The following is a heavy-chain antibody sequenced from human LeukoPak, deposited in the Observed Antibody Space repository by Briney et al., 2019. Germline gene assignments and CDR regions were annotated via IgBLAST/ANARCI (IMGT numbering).Heavy chain of an antibody. CDR2: INHSGST. J-gene: IGHJ4*02. CDR1: GGSISSSNW. Sequence: SGTLSLTCAVSGGSISSSNWWSWIRQPPGKGLEWIGEINHSGSTNYNPSLKSRVTISVDTSKNQFSLKLSSVTAADTAVYYCARRGRSGSFSLPLDYWGQGTLVTVSS. CDR3: ARRGRSGSFSLPLDY. V-gene: IGHV4-4*02. D-gene: IGHD3-10*01.